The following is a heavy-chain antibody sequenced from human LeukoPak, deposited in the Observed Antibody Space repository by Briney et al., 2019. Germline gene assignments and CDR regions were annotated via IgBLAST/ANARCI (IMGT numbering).Heavy chain of an antibody. Sequence: SETLSLTCTVSGGSISSYYWSWIRQPPGKGLEWIRYIYYSGSTNYNPSLKSRVTISVDTSKNQFSLKLNSVTAADTAVYYCARGYYDSSGYGTDYWGQGTLVTVSS. CDR1: GGSISSYY. J-gene: IGHJ4*02. V-gene: IGHV4-59*01. CDR2: IYYSGST. D-gene: IGHD3-22*01. CDR3: ARGYYDSSGYGTDY.